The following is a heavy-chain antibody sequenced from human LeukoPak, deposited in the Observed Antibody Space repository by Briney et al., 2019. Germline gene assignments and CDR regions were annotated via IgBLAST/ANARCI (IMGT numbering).Heavy chain of an antibody. CDR1: GFTFSDYY. D-gene: IGHD3-22*01. J-gene: IGHJ4*02. V-gene: IGHV3-11*04. CDR2: ISSSGSTI. CDR3: ARSEGDYYDSSGYYYPRYYFDY. Sequence: GGSLRLSCAASGFTFSDYYMSWIRQAPGKGLEWVSYISSSGSTIYYADSVKGRFTISRDNAKNSLYRQMNSLRAEDTAVYYCARSEGDYYDSSGYYYPRYYFDYWGQGTLVTVPS.